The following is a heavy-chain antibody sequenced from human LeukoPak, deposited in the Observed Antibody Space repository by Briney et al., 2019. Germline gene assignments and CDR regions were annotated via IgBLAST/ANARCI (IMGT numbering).Heavy chain of an antibody. CDR1: GFTFSTYA. CDR3: ARYCSGVSCYSGYDY. Sequence: PGGSLRLSCAASGFTFSTYAMHWVRQTPGKGLEYVSAISTNGGGTYYANSVKGRFTISRDNSKNTLYLQMGSLRAEDVAVYYCARYCSGVSCYSGYDYWGQGTLVTVSS. CDR2: ISTNGGGT. J-gene: IGHJ4*02. D-gene: IGHD2-15*01. V-gene: IGHV3-64*01.